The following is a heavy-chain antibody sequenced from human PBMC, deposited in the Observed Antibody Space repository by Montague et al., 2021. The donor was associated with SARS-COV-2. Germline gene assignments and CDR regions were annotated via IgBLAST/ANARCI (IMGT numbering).Heavy chain of an antibody. CDR3: ARHYDHSSRVDS. Sequence: SDTLSLTRTVAGGSISSDYWTWIRQPPGKGLEWIGFVYYRGNTYYNPSLRGRVTISVDTSSNHFSLTLSSVTAADTAIYYCARHYDHSSRVDSWGQGTLVTVSS. D-gene: IGHD3-16*01. V-gene: IGHV4-59*08. J-gene: IGHJ4*02. CDR2: VYYRGNT. CDR1: GGSISSDY.